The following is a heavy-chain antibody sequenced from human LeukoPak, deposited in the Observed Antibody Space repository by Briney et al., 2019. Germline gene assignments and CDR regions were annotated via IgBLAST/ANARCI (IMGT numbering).Heavy chain of an antibody. CDR3: AKSQNTMVRGSMDV. V-gene: IGHV3-30*18. D-gene: IGHD3-10*01. CDR1: RFTFSSYG. J-gene: IGHJ6*04. CDR2: ISYDGSNK. Sequence: GMSVSLFCAASRFTFSSYGMHWVRQARGKGLEGGAVISYDGSNKYYADSVKGRFTISRHKSKNTLYLQMNSLRAEDTGVYYCAKSQNTMVRGSMDVWGKGTTVTVSS.